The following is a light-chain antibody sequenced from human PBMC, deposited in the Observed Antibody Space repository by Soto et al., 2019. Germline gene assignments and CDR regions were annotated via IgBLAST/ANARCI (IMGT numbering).Light chain of an antibody. CDR1: QSLSSN. Sequence: VMTQSPATLSVSPGDTATLSCRASQSLSSNLGWYQQKPGQAPRLLIFGASTRATGIPARFSGSGSGTEFSLTISSLLSEDFAVYFCQQYNDWPLTFGQGTKVEIK. J-gene: IGKJ1*01. V-gene: IGKV3-15*01. CDR3: QQYNDWPLT. CDR2: GAS.